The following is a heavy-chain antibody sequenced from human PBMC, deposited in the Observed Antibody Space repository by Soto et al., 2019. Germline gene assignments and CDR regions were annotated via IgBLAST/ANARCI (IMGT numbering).Heavy chain of an antibody. J-gene: IGHJ6*04. CDR3: ARDRDELVGIFPYYYGMEV. CDR1: GFTFSSYE. V-gene: IGHV3-48*03. D-gene: IGHD2-21*01. Sequence: SGGSLRLSCAASGFTFSSYEMNWVRQAPGKGLEWVSYISSSGRTTYYADSVKGRFTISRENAKNSLSLQMNSLRADDTAVYYCARDRDELVGIFPYYYGMEVWAKVKTVTVSS. CDR2: ISSSGRTT.